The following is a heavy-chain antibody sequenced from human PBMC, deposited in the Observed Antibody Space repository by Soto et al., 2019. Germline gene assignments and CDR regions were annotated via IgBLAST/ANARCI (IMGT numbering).Heavy chain of an antibody. J-gene: IGHJ5*02. CDR3: ARGITVTKRGYGNWFDP. D-gene: IGHD4-17*01. Sequence: QLPLQESGSGLVKPSQTPSLTCAVSGGSISSGGYSWSWIRQPPGKGLEWIGYIYHSGSTYYNPSLKSRVTISVDRSKNQFSLKLSSVTAADTAVYYCARGITVTKRGYGNWFDPWGQGTLVTVSS. V-gene: IGHV4-30-2*01. CDR2: IYHSGST. CDR1: GGSISSGGYS.